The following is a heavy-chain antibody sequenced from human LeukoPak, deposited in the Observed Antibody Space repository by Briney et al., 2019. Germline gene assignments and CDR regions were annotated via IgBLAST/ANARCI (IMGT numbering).Heavy chain of an antibody. J-gene: IGHJ3*02. CDR3: ARSAIDAFDI. D-gene: IGHD6-25*01. V-gene: IGHV4-59*08. Sequence: SETLSLTCTVSGGSISSYYWSWLRQPPGKGLECIGYIYNSGSTNYNPSLKSRVSISVDTSKNQFSLKLSSVTAADTAVYYCARSAIDAFDIWGQGTMVTVSS. CDR2: IYNSGST. CDR1: GGSISSYY.